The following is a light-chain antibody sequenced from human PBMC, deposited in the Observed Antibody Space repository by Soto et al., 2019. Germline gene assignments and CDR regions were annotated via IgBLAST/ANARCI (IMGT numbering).Light chain of an antibody. CDR3: QSYDSSLSGSYV. V-gene: IGLV1-40*01. CDR2: SNN. Sequence: QSVLTQPPSVSGAPGPRVTISCTGSSSNIGAGYDVHWYQRLPGTAPKVLIYSNNNRPSGVPDRFSGSKSGTSASLAITGLQAEDEADYYCQSYDSSLSGSYVFGTGTKLTVL. CDR1: SSNIGAGYD. J-gene: IGLJ1*01.